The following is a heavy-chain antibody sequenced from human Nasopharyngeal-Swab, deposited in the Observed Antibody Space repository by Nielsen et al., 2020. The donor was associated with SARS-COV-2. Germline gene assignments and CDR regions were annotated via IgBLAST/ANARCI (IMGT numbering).Heavy chain of an antibody. V-gene: IGHV1-46*01. D-gene: IGHD1-7*01. Sequence: WVRQAPGQGLEWMGIINPTDGSTSYAQKFEGRFTMTRVTSTSTVYMELNSLRSGDTAVYYCARVLPFRITGTSGMDVWGQGTTVTVSS. CDR3: ARVLPFRITGTSGMDV. CDR2: INPTDGST. J-gene: IGHJ6*02.